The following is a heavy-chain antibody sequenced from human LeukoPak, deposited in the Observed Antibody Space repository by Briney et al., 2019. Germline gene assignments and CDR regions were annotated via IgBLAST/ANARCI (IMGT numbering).Heavy chain of an antibody. J-gene: IGHJ6*02. CDR3: ARDARIAAAGTGYYYYGMDV. D-gene: IGHD6-13*01. CDR2: IKSKTDGGTT. Sequence: GGSLRLSRVASGVTFSNAWMNWVRQAPGKGLEWVGRIKSKTDGGTTDYAAPVKNRFNISRDDSKNTVYLQMNSLRAEDTAVYYCARDARIAAAGTGYYYYGMDVWGQGTTVTVSS. V-gene: IGHV3-15*01. CDR1: GVTFSNAW.